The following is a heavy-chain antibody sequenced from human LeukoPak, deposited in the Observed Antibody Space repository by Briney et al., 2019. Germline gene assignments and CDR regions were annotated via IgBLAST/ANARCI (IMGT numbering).Heavy chain of an antibody. J-gene: IGHJ4*02. CDR1: KYTFTAYY. CDR3: ARDFRPLGIAAAGPDY. D-gene: IGHD6-13*01. CDR2: INPNSGAT. Sequence: ASVKVSCKASKYTFTAYYMHWVRQAPGQSLEWMGWINPNSGATNYAQKFQGKVTMSRDTSITTAYVELRRLSSDDTAVYYCARDFRPLGIAAAGPDYWGQGTLVTVSS. V-gene: IGHV1-2*02.